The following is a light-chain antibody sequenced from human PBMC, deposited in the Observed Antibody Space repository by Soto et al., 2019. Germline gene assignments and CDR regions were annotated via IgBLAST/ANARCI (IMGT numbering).Light chain of an antibody. CDR1: QSVSNNY. Sequence: ELVWTQSPGTLSLSPGERATLSCRASQSVSNNYLAWYQQSAGQAPRLLIYGASNRATGIPDRFSGSGSGTDFTLTISRLEPEEFAVYYCHQRKSWTRTFGQGTKLDIK. V-gene: IGKV3-20*01. CDR3: HQRKSWTRT. J-gene: IGKJ1*01. CDR2: GAS.